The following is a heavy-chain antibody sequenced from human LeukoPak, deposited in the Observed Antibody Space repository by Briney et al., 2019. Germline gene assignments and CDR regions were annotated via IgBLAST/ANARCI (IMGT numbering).Heavy chain of an antibody. D-gene: IGHD3-22*01. CDR2: ISDSGGST. J-gene: IGHJ4*02. CDR1: GITLSNYG. V-gene: IGHV3-23*01. CDR3: AKRGVVIRVILVGFHKEAYYFDS. Sequence: GGSLSLSCAVSGITLSNYGLSWVRQAPGKGLEWVAGISDSGGSTNYADSVKGRLTISRGNPKNTLYLRMNSRRAEETAVYFCAKRGVVIRVILVGFHKEAYYFDSWGQGALVTVSS.